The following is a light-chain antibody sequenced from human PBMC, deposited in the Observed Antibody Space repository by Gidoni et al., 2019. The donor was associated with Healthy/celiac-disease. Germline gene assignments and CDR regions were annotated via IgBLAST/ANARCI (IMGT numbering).Light chain of an antibody. J-gene: IGKJ3*01. CDR1: QSISSW. Sequence: DIQMTQSPSTLSASVGDRVTIPCRASQSISSWLAWYQQKPGKAPKLLNYKASSLESGVPSRFSGSGSGTEFTLTISSLQPDDFATYYCQQYNSQFTFGPGTKVDIK. CDR2: KAS. CDR3: QQYNSQFT. V-gene: IGKV1-5*03.